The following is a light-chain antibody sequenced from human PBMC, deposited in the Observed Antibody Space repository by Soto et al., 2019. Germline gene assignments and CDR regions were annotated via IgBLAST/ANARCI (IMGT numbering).Light chain of an antibody. CDR1: QSVSSN. J-gene: IGKJ5*01. V-gene: IGKV3-15*01. Sequence: EIVMTQSPATLSVSPGERATLSCRASQSVSSNLAWYQYKPGQAPRLLIEGASTRATGIPARFSGSGSGTEFTLTISSLQSEDFAVYYCQQYNKRPPVTFGQGTRLEIK. CDR2: GAS. CDR3: QQYNKRPPVT.